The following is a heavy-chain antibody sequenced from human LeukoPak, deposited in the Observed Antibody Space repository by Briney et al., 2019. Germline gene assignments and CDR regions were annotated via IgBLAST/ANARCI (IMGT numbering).Heavy chain of an antibody. D-gene: IGHD3-10*01. CDR1: GFTVSSNY. V-gene: IGHV3-66*01. J-gene: IGHJ4*02. CDR3: ARFGDIYYFDN. CDR2: IYSGGST. Sequence: GGSLRLSCAASGFTVSSNYMSWVRQAPGKGLEWVSVIYSGGSTYYADSVKGRFTISRDNSKNTLYLQMNSLRAEDTAVYYCARFGDIYYFDNWGQGTLVTVSS.